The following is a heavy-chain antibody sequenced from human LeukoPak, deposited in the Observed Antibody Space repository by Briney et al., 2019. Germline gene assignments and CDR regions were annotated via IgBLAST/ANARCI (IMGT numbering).Heavy chain of an antibody. CDR3: ARGPMVRGVITTTGCDP. CDR2: INPNSGGT. J-gene: IGHJ5*02. V-gene: IGHV1-2*02. CDR1: GYTFTGYY. Sequence: GASVKVSRKASGYTFTGYYMHWVRQAPGQGLEWMGWINPNSGGTNYAQKFQGRVTMTRDTSISTAYMELSRLRSDDTAVYYCARGPMVRGVITTTGCDPWGQGTLVTVSS. D-gene: IGHD3-10*01.